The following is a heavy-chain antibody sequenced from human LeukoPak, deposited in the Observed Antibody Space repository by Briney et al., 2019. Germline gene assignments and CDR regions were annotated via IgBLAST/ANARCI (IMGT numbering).Heavy chain of an antibody. CDR3: VSHYYDDIAPDS. Sequence: GGSLTLSCAASGFSFSNYYLSWIRQAAGKGLEWVSYICSSGSTIYYAAPVKGRFTISNANYENSLSSQIYGLSAGDTAVYYCVSHYYDDIAPDSWGQGTLVAVSS. CDR1: GFSFSNYY. D-gene: IGHD3-22*01. CDR2: ICSSGSTI. J-gene: IGHJ5*01. V-gene: IGHV3-11*01.